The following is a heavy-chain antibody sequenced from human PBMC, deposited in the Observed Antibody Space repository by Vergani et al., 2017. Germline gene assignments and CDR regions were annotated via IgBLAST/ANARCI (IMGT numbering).Heavy chain of an antibody. CDR1: GYTFTSDD. D-gene: IGHD2-8*01. V-gene: IGHV1-8*03. CDR3: VRARRTCTYDHCPRYYYDI. CDR2: MNPISGNT. Sequence: QVQLVQSGAEVKKPGASVKVSCKASGYTFTSDDINWVRQATGQGLEWMGWMNPISGNTGYAQNLQGRLTITRDTSVNTAYMELSSLTSEDMAVYYCVRARRTCTYDHCPRYYYDIWGQGTLVTVSS. J-gene: IGHJ4*02.